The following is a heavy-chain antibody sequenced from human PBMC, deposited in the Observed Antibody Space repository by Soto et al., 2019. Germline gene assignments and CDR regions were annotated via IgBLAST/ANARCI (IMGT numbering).Heavy chain of an antibody. CDR2: IRSKANSYAT. Sequence: GSLRLSCAASGFTFSGSAMHWVRQASGKGLEWVGRIRSKANSYATAYAASVKGRFTISRDDSKNTAYLQMNSLKTEDTAVYYCTRHLENYDFWSGYYPASDYYYYMDVWGKGTTVTVSS. CDR3: TRHLENYDFWSGYYPASDYYYYMDV. V-gene: IGHV3-73*01. CDR1: GFTFSGSA. J-gene: IGHJ6*03. D-gene: IGHD3-3*01.